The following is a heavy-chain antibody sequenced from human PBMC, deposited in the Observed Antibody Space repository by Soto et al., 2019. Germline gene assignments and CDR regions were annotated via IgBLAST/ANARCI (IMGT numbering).Heavy chain of an antibody. CDR1: GGSISSYY. CDR2: IYYSGSP. CDR3: ARVWGGAFDI. D-gene: IGHD3-10*01. V-gene: IGHV4-59*01. J-gene: IGHJ3*02. Sequence: QVQLQESGPGLVKPSETLSLTCTVSGGSISSYYWSWIRQPPGKGLEWIGYIYYSGSPNYNPSLKSRVTIPVDTSKNQLSLKLSSVTAADTAVYYCARVWGGAFDIWGQGTMVTVSS.